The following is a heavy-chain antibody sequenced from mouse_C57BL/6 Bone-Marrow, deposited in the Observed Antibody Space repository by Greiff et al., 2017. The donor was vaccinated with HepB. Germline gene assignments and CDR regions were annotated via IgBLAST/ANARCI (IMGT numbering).Heavy chain of an antibody. Sequence: QVQLQQSGPELVKPGASVKISCKASGYAFSSSWMNWVKQRPGKGLEWIGRIYPGDGDTNYNGKFKGKATLTADKSSSTAYMQLSSLTSEDSAVYFGARCSPLRYYFDYWGQGTTLTVSS. CDR2: IYPGDGDT. V-gene: IGHV1-82*01. D-gene: IGHD1-1*01. J-gene: IGHJ2*01. CDR1: GYAFSSSW. CDR3: ARCSPLRYYFDY.